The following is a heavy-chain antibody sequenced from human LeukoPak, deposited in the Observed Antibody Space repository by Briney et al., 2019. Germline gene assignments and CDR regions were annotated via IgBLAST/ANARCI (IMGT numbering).Heavy chain of an antibody. D-gene: IGHD3-3*01. CDR3: AREFWSGSYSDK. J-gene: IGHJ4*02. Sequence: SETLSLTCAVYGGSFSGYYWTWIRQPPGKGLEWIGYIYYSGSTFYNPSLKSRVTISVDTSKNEFSLKLSSVTAADTAVYYCAREFWSGSYSDKWGQGTLVTVSS. CDR1: GGSFSGYY. V-gene: IGHV4-30-4*01. CDR2: IYYSGST.